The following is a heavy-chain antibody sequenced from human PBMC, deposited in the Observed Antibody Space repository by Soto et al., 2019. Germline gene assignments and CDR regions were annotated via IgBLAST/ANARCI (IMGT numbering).Heavy chain of an antibody. J-gene: IGHJ5*01. D-gene: IGHD2-15*01. Sequence: GESLKISCETSGFTFISTWIGWVRQMPGEGLELMGVIYPGDSDTRYNPSFQGHVAISADKSISTTYLQWSALTASDTAIYYCARHGGYIGLDNWFDSWGQGTQVTVSS. CDR1: GFTFISTW. CDR3: ARHGGYIGLDNWFDS. V-gene: IGHV5-51*01. CDR2: IYPGDSDT.